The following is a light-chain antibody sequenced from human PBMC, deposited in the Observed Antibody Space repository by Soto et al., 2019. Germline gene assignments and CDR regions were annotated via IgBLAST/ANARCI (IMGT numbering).Light chain of an antibody. CDR1: SANIGAAYN. J-gene: IGLJ1*01. V-gene: IGLV1-40*01. Sequence: YVLTQPPSVGEAPGQRVTISCTGSSANIGAAYNVDWYQQLPGTAPKLLIYGNNNRPSGVPARFSGSKSGTSASLAIAGLQAEDEGDYYCQSYDSSLSGYVFGTGTKVTVL. CDR3: QSYDSSLSGYV. CDR2: GNN.